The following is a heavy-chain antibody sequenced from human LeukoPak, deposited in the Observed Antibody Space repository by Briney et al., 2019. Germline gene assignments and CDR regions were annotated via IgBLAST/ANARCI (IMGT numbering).Heavy chain of an antibody. D-gene: IGHD3-10*01. CDR1: GGSFSGYY. Sequence: SETLSLTCAVYGGSFSGYYWSWIRQPPGKGLEWIGEINHSGSTNYNPSLKSRVTISVDTSKNQFSLKLSSVTAADTAVYYCARVRRDGSGSCGHLGGTPWGQGTLVTVSS. CDR2: INHSGST. V-gene: IGHV4-34*01. CDR3: ARVRRDGSGSCGHLGGTP. J-gene: IGHJ5*02.